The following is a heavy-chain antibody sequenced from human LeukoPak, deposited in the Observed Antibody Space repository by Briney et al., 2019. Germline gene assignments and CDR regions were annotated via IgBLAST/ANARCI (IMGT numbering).Heavy chain of an antibody. J-gene: IGHJ6*03. D-gene: IGHD1-26*01. CDR3: ARAWGADYMDV. V-gene: IGHV3-33*05. CDR1: GFTFSIYG. Sequence: GGSLRLSCAASGFTFSIYGMHWVRQAPGKGLEWVAVISYDGSNKYYADSVKGRFTISRDNAKNSLYLQMNSLRAEDTAVYYCARAWGADYMDVWGKGTTVTVSS. CDR2: ISYDGSNK.